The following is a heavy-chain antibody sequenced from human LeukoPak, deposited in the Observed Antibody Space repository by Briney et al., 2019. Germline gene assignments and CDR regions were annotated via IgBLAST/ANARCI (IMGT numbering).Heavy chain of an antibody. V-gene: IGHV1-46*01. CDR1: GHTFTRHY. D-gene: IGHD2-15*01. J-gene: IGHJ5*02. Sequence: ASVKVSCKASGHTFTRHYMHWVRQAPGQGLEWMGVINPGGSWTSYAQKFQGRVTMTRDMSTSTDYMELSSLRSEDTAVYYCARDGMVVVAANWFDPWGQGTLVTVSS. CDR2: INPGGSWT. CDR3: ARDGMVVVAANWFDP.